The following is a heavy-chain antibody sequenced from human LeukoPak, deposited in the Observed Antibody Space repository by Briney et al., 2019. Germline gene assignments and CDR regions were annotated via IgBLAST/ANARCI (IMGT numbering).Heavy chain of an antibody. Sequence: GRSLTLSCAASGFTFSSFGMHWVRQAPGKGLEWVAIISYDGRSKYYADSVKGRFTISRDNSRNTLYLQMNSLRPEDTAVYYCAKAGYGGSSTTTYSDYWGQGTLVTVSS. CDR2: ISYDGRSK. V-gene: IGHV3-30*18. J-gene: IGHJ4*02. D-gene: IGHD2-15*01. CDR3: AKAGYGGSSTTTYSDY. CDR1: GFTFSSFG.